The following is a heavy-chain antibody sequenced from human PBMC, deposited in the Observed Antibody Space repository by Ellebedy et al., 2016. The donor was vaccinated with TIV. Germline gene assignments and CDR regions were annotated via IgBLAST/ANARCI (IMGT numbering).Heavy chain of an antibody. V-gene: IGHV4-34*01. CDR3: ARHGRQWLVLLDY. D-gene: IGHD6-19*01. CDR2: MNHSGDT. CDR1: GGSVSGYC. Sequence: TLSLTCAVYGGSVSGYCWNWIRQPPGKGLEWIGEMNHSGDTNYSPSLRSRVTISVDTSKNQFSLKLSSVTAADTAVYYCARHGRQWLVLLDYWGQGTLVTVSS. J-gene: IGHJ4*02.